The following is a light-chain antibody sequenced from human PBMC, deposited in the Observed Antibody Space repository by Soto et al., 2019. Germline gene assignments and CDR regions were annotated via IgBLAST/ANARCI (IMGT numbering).Light chain of an antibody. CDR1: SSDIGSYNL. CDR3: SSYTSGSTVV. Sequence: QSALTQPASVSGSPGQSITISCTGTSSDIGSYNLVSWYQQHPGKAPKLMIYEGNKRPSEVSDRFSGSKSGNTASLTISGLQAEDEATYYCSSYTSGSTVVFGGGTKLTVL. J-gene: IGLJ3*02. V-gene: IGLV2-14*02. CDR2: EGN.